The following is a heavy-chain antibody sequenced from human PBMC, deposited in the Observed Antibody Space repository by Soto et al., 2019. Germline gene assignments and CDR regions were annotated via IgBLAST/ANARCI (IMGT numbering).Heavy chain of an antibody. V-gene: IGHV3-33*01. Sequence: QVQLVKLGGAWAHLGSSLRLSWPAPEFRFSSNASHWVRQPPGKGLEWVAQIWPDGSNKYYADSMKGRFAISRDNSKNTLFLQMDSLRAEDTALYYCARDGQNLAPYAFDIWGQGTLVIVSS. CDR3: ARDGQNLAPYAFDI. CDR1: EFRFSSNA. J-gene: IGHJ3*02. CDR2: IWPDGSNK.